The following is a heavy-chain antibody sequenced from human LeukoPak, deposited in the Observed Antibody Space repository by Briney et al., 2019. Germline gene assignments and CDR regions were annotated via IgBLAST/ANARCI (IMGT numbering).Heavy chain of an antibody. D-gene: IGHD3-10*01. V-gene: IGHV3-30*18. CDR1: GFTFSSYG. CDR3: AKDQVLLWFGEFLLDY. Sequence: GGSLRLSCAASGFTFSSYGMHWVRQAPGKGLEWVAVISYDGSNKYYADSVKGRFTISRDNSKNTLYLQMNSLRAEDTAVYYCAKDQVLLWFGEFLLDYWGQGTLVTVSS. J-gene: IGHJ4*02. CDR2: ISYDGSNK.